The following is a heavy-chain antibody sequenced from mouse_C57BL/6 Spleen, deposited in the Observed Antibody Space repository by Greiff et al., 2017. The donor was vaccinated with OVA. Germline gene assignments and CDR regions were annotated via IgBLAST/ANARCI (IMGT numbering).Heavy chain of an antibody. CDR3: ARETTYDSKGGYYFDY. D-gene: IGHD2-5*01. Sequence: EVMLVESGGGLVKPGGSLKLSCAASGFTFSSYAMSWVRQTPEKRLEWVATISDGGSYTYYPDNVKGRFTISRDNAKNNLYLQMSHLKSEDTAMYYCARETTYDSKGGYYFDYWGQGTTLTVSS. CDR2: ISDGGSYT. CDR1: GFTFSSYA. V-gene: IGHV5-4*01. J-gene: IGHJ2*01.